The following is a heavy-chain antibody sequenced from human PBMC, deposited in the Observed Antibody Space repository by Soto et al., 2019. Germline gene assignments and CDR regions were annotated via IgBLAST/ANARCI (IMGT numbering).Heavy chain of an antibody. D-gene: IGHD2-21*02. Sequence: EVQLVESGGGLVQPGGSLRLSCAASGFTFSSSDMRWVRHVTGKGLEWVSAIGRGGDTYSQGSVKGRFTISREPAKNSVFLQMNNLRDGDTAVYYCARALADAVTAAWYFDLWGRGTLVTVSS. CDR3: ARALADAVTAAWYFDL. V-gene: IGHV3-13*01. CDR1: GFTFSSSD. CDR2: IGRGGDT. J-gene: IGHJ2*01.